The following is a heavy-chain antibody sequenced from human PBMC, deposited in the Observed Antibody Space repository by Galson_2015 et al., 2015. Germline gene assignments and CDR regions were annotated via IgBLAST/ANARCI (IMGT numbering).Heavy chain of an antibody. CDR3: AREPSSGGSCHDY. CDR2: IIPIFGIA. V-gene: IGHV1-69*17. D-gene: IGHD2-15*01. Sequence: GIIPIFGIANYAQKFQGRVTITADKSTSTAYTELSSLRSEDTAVYYCAREPSSGGSCHDYWGQGTLVTVSS. J-gene: IGHJ4*02.